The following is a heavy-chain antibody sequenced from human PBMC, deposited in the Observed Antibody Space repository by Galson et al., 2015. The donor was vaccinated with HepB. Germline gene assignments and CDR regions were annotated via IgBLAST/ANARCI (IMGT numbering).Heavy chain of an antibody. Sequence: QSGAEVKKPGESLKISCKGSGYSFTSYWIGWVRQMPGKGLGWMGIIYPGDSDTRYSPSFQGQVTISADKSISTAYLQWSSLKASDTAMYYCARRKSSSWSSYYGMDVWGQGTTVTVSS. CDR1: GYSFTSYW. CDR2: IYPGDSDT. V-gene: IGHV5-51*01. CDR3: ARRKSSSWSSYYGMDV. J-gene: IGHJ6*02. D-gene: IGHD6-13*01.